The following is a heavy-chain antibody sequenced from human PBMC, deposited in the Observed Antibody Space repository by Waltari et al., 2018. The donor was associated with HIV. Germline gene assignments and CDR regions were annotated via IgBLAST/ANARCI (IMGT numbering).Heavy chain of an antibody. CDR1: GYSITSANY. CDR3: ARLMSTTRFDS. Sequence: QVQLQESGPGLVKPSETLSLPCRVSGYSITSANYWGWLRQPPGKGLQWIGSISHSGKTYYDPTLKSRINISRDTSKNLFSLELTSVTAADTAVYYCARLMSTTRFDSWGQGTLVSVSS. D-gene: IGHD1-7*01. CDR2: ISHSGKT. J-gene: IGHJ4*02. V-gene: IGHV4-38-2*01.